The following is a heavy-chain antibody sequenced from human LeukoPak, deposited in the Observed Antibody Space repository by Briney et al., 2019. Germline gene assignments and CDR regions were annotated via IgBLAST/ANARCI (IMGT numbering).Heavy chain of an antibody. CDR3: ARDDPGRYCSSTSCYVNWFDP. V-gene: IGHV1-2*06. CDR1: GYTFTGYY. CDR2: INPNSGGT. Sequence: GASVKVSCKASGYTFTGYYMHWVRQAPGQGLEWMGRINPNSGGTNYAQKFQGRVTMTRDTSISTAYMELSRLRSDDTAVYYCARDDPGRYCSSTSCYVNWFDPWGQGTLVTVSS. J-gene: IGHJ5*02. D-gene: IGHD2-2*01.